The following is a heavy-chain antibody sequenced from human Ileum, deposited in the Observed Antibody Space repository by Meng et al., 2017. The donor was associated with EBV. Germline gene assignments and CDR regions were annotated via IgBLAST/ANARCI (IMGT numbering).Heavy chain of an antibody. CDR3: ARGRGYGDYGSLY. V-gene: IGHV4-34*01. Sequence: QVQRQQWGAGLLKPSETLSLTFAVYGGSFSGYYWSWIRQPPGKGLEWIGEINHSGSTNYNPSLKSRVTISVDTSKNQFSLKLSSVTAADTAVYYCARGRGYGDYGSLYWGQGTLVTVSS. CDR1: GGSFSGYY. D-gene: IGHD4-17*01. CDR2: INHSGST. J-gene: IGHJ4*02.